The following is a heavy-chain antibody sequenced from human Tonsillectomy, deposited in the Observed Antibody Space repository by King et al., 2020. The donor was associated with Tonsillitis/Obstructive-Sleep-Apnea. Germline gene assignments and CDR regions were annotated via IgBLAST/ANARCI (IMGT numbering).Heavy chain of an antibody. CDR2: INPNSGGK. D-gene: IGHD2-15*01. Sequence: VQLVESGAEVKKPGASVKVSCKASGYTFTGYYMHWVRQAPGQGLEWMGWINPNSGGKNYAQKFQGRVTMTRDTSISTAYIELSRLRSDDTAVYYGAREQNATSLQCGNWGQGTLVTVSS. CDR3: AREQNATSLQCGN. V-gene: IGHV1-2*02. J-gene: IGHJ4*02. CDR1: GYTFTGYY.